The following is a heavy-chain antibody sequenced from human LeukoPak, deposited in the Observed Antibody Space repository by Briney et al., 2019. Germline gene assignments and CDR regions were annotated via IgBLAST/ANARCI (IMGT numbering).Heavy chain of an antibody. J-gene: IGHJ4*02. CDR1: GGSIGSYY. V-gene: IGHV4-59*01. CDR2: IYYSGTT. CDR3: ARGASPLGF. D-gene: IGHD7-27*01. Sequence: SETLSLTCTVSGGSIGSYYWSWIRQPPGKGLEWIGYIYYSGTTNYNPSLKSRVTISVDTSKNHFSLELSSVSAADTAVYYCARGASPLGFWGQGTLVTVSS.